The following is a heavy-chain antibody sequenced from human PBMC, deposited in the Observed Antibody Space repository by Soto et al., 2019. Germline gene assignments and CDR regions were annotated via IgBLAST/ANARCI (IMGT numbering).Heavy chain of an antibody. Sequence: PSETLSLTCAVYGGSFSGYYWSWIRQPPGKGLEWIGEINHSGSTNYNPSLKSRVTISVDTSKNQFSLKLSSVTAADTAVYYCARLTIGIVPAAIRPYYYYYYMDVWGKGTTVTVSS. D-gene: IGHD2-2*01. CDR3: ARLTIGIVPAAIRPYYYYYYMDV. CDR2: INHSGST. V-gene: IGHV4-34*01. CDR1: GGSFSGYY. J-gene: IGHJ6*03.